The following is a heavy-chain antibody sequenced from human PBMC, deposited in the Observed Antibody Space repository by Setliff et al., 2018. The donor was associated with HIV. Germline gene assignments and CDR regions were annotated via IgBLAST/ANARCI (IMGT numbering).Heavy chain of an antibody. Sequence: GGSLRLSCAASGFTVSSYYMAWVRQAPGKGLEWVSTIYSDGSTYHADSVKGRFTLSRDTSKNTLSLQMNALRPEDTAVYFCARVRLYNSALDYWGQGTLVTVSS. CDR3: ARVRLYNSALDY. J-gene: IGHJ4*02. V-gene: IGHV3-66*02. CDR1: GFTVSSYY. D-gene: IGHD3-22*01. CDR2: IYSDGST.